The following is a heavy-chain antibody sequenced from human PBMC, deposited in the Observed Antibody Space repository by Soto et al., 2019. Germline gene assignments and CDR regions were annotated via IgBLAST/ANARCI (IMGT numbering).Heavy chain of an antibody. J-gene: IGHJ3*02. D-gene: IGHD2-21*01. CDR3: VRSGYCGGDCYSAAFDI. CDR2: IYYSGST. Sequence: SETLSLTCTVSGGTISSGGYYWSWISQHPGKGLEWIGYIYYSGSTYYNPSLKSRVTISVDTSKNQFSLKLSSVTAADTAVYYCVRSGYCGGDCYSAAFDIWGQGTMVTVSS. CDR1: GGTISSGGYY. V-gene: IGHV4-31*03.